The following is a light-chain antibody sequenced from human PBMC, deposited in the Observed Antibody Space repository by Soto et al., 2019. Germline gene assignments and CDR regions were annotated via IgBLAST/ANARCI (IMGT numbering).Light chain of an antibody. CDR3: QQYGSSPLT. CDR1: QSVSSSN. CDR2: GAS. V-gene: IGKV3-20*01. Sequence: IVLTQSPGTLSLSPGERATLSCRASQSVSSSNLAWYQQKPGQATRLLIYGASSRATGIPDRFSGSGSGTDFTLIISRLDPEDSAVYYCQQYGSSPLTFGGGTKVEI. J-gene: IGKJ4*01.